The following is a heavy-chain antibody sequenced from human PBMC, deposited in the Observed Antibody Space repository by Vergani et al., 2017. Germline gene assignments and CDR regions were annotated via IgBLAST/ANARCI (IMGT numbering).Heavy chain of an antibody. Sequence: QVQLQESGPGLVKPSETLSLTCTVSGDSVISTDYHWGWIRQPPGKGLEWIGSMDYSVITSYNPSLERRNCISFETLKNIFSLTMTCATATDTAVYYFASELGACRAAYF. J-gene: IGHJ1*01. D-gene: IGHD7-27*01. CDR3: ASELGACRAAYF. CDR1: GDSVISTDYH. V-gene: IGHV4-39*02. CDR2: MDYSVIT.